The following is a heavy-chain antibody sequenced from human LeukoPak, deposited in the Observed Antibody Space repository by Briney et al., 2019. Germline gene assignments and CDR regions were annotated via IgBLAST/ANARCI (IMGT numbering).Heavy chain of an antibody. CDR3: ARDDLLSLFDY. J-gene: IGHJ4*02. V-gene: IGHV3-48*04. D-gene: IGHD2/OR15-2a*01. CDR2: ISSSGSTI. Sequence: GGSLRLSCAASGFTFSTYWMSWVRQAPGKGLEWVSYISSSGSTIYYADSVKGRFTISRDNAKNSLYLQMNSLRAEDTAVYYCARDDLLSLFDYWGQGTLVTVSS. CDR1: GFTFSTYW.